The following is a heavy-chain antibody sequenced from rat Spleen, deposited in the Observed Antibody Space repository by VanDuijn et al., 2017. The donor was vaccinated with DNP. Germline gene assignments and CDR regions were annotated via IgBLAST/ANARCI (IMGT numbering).Heavy chain of an antibody. Sequence: EVQLAETGGGLVQPGKSLKLSCVASGFTFSNYWMYWIRQAPTKGLEWVASISTSGEYAHYRDSVKGRFTISRDNTKDTQYLQMDSLRSEDTATYYCATGVYGGYEDWFAYWGQGTLVTVSS. CDR3: ATGVYGGYEDWFAY. CDR2: ISTSGEYA. J-gene: IGHJ3*01. V-gene: IGHV5S13*01. CDR1: GFTFSNYW. D-gene: IGHD1-11*01.